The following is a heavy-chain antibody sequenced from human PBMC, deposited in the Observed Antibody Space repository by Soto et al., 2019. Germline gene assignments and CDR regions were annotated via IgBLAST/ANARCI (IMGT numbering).Heavy chain of an antibody. CDR3: AKNWARQQVVRGGDNWLAP. Sequence: SETLSLTCTVSGGSISSGGYYWSWIRQHPGKGLEWIGYIYYSGSTYYNPSLKSRVTISVDTSKNQFSLKLSSVTAEDTAIYYCAKNWARQQVVRGGDNWLAPWGQGTLVTVSS. D-gene: IGHD6-13*01. CDR1: GGSISSGGYY. V-gene: IGHV4-31*03. CDR2: IYYSGST. J-gene: IGHJ5*02.